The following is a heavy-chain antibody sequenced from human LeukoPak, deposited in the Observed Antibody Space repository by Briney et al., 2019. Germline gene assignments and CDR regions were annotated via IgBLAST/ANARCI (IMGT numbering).Heavy chain of an antibody. Sequence: PSETLSLTCTVSGGSISSYYWSWIRQPPGKGLEWIGEINHSGSTNYNPSLKSRVTVSVDTSKNQFSLKLSSVTAADTAVYYCARWSSGYYLDAFNIWGQGTMVTVSS. CDR1: GGSISSYY. V-gene: IGHV4-34*01. J-gene: IGHJ3*02. CDR2: INHSGST. D-gene: IGHD3-22*01. CDR3: ARWSSGYYLDAFNI.